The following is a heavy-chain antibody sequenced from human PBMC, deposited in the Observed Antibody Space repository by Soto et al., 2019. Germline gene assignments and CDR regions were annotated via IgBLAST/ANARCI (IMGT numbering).Heavy chain of an antibody. J-gene: IGHJ4*02. V-gene: IGHV3-23*01. Sequence: GGSLRLSCAASGFTFSSYAMSWVRQAPGKGLEWVSAISGSGGSTYYADSVKGRFTISRDNSKNTLYLQMNSLRAEDTAVYYCVKGGHIVVVNPIDYWAQVSLDTVSS. D-gene: IGHD2-21*01. CDR3: VKGGHIVVVNPIDY. CDR1: GFTFSSYA. CDR2: ISGSGGST.